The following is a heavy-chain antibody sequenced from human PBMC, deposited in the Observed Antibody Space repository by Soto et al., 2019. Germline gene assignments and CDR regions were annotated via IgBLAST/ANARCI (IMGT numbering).Heavy chain of an antibody. D-gene: IGHD3-10*01. J-gene: IGHJ4*02. CDR2: INHSGST. Sequence: SETLSLTCAVYGGSFSGYYWTWIRQPPGTGLEWIGEINHSGSTYYNPSLKSRVTISVDTSKNQFSLKLSSVTAADTAVYYCARQIWFGELEFDYWGQGTLVTVSS. CDR1: GGSFSGYY. V-gene: IGHV4-34*01. CDR3: ARQIWFGELEFDY.